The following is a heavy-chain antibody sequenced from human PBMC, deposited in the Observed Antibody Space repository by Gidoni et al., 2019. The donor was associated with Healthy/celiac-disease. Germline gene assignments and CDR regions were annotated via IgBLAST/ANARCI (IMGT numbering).Heavy chain of an antibody. Sequence: EVQLVESGGGLLKPGWSLRLYCAASGFTFSNDWMSWVRQAPGKGLEWVGRIKSKTDGGTTDYAAPVKGIFTISRDESKNTLYLQMNSLKTEDTAVYYCTTLAIVGAITGYWGQGTLVTVSS. CDR3: TTLAIVGAITGY. CDR1: GFTFSNDW. V-gene: IGHV3-15*01. CDR2: IKSKTDGGTT. J-gene: IGHJ4*02. D-gene: IGHD1-26*01.